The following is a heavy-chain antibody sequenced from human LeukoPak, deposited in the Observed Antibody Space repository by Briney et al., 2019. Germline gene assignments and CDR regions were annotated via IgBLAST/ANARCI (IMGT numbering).Heavy chain of an antibody. CDR1: GFTFSSYW. D-gene: IGHD3-22*01. Sequence: GGSLRLSCAASGFTFSSYWMSWVRQAPGKGLEWVANIKQDGSEKYYVDSVKGRFTISRDNAKNSLYLQMNSLRAEDTAVYYCARSVDYYDSSGYSNIYYFDYWGQGTLVTVSS. V-gene: IGHV3-7*01. CDR3: ARSVDYYDSSGYSNIYYFDY. CDR2: IKQDGSEK. J-gene: IGHJ4*02.